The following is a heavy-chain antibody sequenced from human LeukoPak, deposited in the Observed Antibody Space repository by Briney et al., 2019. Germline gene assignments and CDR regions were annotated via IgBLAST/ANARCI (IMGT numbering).Heavy chain of an antibody. Sequence: ASVKPSYKPSEYTFTTYTIQSVRQAPGHKLGCLGGINADKGDTKYSQNFQGRVTITRDTSASTAYMELSSLRSEDTAVYYCARDRSTIRGVAYFDYWGQGTLVTVSS. D-gene: IGHD3-10*01. V-gene: IGHV1-3*01. CDR2: INADKGDT. CDR1: EYTFTTYT. CDR3: ARDRSTIRGVAYFDY. J-gene: IGHJ4*02.